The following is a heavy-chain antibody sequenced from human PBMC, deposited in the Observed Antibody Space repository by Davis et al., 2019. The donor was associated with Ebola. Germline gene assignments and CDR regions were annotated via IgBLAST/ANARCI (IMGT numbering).Heavy chain of an antibody. CDR3: ASSTIEARRRGNYFES. CDR2: IYYNGST. Sequence: SETLSLTCTVSGGSISSSNYYWGWIRQPPGKGLEWIGNIYYNGSTFYNPFLKSRVTISVDTSKNQFSLKLTSVTAADTAVYFCASSTIEARRRGNYFESWGQGTLVTVSS. D-gene: IGHD4/OR15-4a*01. J-gene: IGHJ4*02. V-gene: IGHV4-39*07. CDR1: GGSISSSNYY.